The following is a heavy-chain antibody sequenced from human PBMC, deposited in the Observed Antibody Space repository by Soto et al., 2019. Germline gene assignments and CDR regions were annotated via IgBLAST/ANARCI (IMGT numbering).Heavy chain of an antibody. CDR2: INPNSGGT. V-gene: IGHV1-2*02. CDR3: ARERIAAAGAYYYGMDV. CDR1: GYTFTGYY. J-gene: IGHJ6*02. Sequence: ASVKVSCKASGYTFTGYYMHWVRQAPGQGLEWMGWINPNSGGTNYAQKFQGRVTMTGDTSISTAYMELSRLRSDDTAVYYCARERIAAAGAYYYGMDVWGQGTTVTVSS. D-gene: IGHD6-13*01.